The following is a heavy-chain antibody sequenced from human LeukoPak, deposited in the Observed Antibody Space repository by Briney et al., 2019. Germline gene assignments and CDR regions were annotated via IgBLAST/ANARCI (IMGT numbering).Heavy chain of an antibody. Sequence: SETLSLTCTVSGGSISSYYWSWIRQPPGKGLEWIGYIYYSGSTNYNPSLKSRVTISVDTSKNQFSLKLSSVTAADTAVYYCARAGGSSSWYVDWFDPWGQGTRVTVSS. CDR2: IYYSGST. V-gene: IGHV4-59*01. D-gene: IGHD6-13*01. J-gene: IGHJ5*02. CDR3: ARAGGSSSWYVDWFDP. CDR1: GGSISSYY.